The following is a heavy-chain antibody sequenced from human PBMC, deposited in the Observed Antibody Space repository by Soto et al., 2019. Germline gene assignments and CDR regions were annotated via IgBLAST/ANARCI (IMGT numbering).Heavy chain of an antibody. V-gene: IGHV3-15*07. CDR1: GFTFTNTW. D-gene: IGHD2-21*01. Sequence: VGSLRLSCAASGFTFTNTWMNWVRQAPGKGLEWVGHVRNNAGGGTADYAAPVKGRFTISRDDSENTVYLQMNSLKTEDTAVYYCATDCLFAICDWGQGTLVTVSS. J-gene: IGHJ4*02. CDR3: ATDCLFAICD. CDR2: VRNNAGGGTA.